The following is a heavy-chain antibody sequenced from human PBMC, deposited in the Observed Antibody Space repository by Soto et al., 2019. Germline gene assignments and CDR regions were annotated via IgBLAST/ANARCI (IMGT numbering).Heavy chain of an antibody. CDR2: ISSSGGST. Sequence: PGGSLRLSCAASGFTFSSYAMSWVRQAPGKGLGWVSAISSSGGSTFYADSVKGRFTISRDNSRNTLYLHMNSLRAEDTAIYCAKYQPMTQTRPYFDYWGQGTLVTVSS. CDR3: AKYQPMTQTRPYFDY. V-gene: IGHV3-23*01. J-gene: IGHJ4*02. D-gene: IGHD3-22*01. CDR1: GFTFSSYA.